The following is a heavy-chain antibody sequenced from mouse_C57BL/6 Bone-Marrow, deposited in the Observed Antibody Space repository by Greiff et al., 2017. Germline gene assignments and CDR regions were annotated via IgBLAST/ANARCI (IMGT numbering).Heavy chain of an antibody. V-gene: IGHV2-5*01. CDR3: AKRTGTAMDY. D-gene: IGHD4-1*01. Sequence: QVQLQQSGPGLVQPSQSLSITCTVSGFSLTSYGVHWVRQSPGKGLEWLGVIWRGGSTDYNAAFMSRLRITKDNSKSQVFFKMNSLQADDTAIYSCAKRTGTAMDYWGQGTSVTVSS. CDR2: IWRGGST. CDR1: GFSLTSYG. J-gene: IGHJ4*01.